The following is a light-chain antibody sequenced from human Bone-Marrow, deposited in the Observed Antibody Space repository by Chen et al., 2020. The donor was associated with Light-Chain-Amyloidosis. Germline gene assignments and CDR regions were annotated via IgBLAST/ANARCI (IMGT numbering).Light chain of an antibody. Sequence: NFMLTQPHSVSESPGKTVITSCTRSSGSIATHFVQWYQQRPGSSPPPVIYEGAQSPSGVPDRFSGSIDRSSNAASLTISGLKTEDEADYYCQSYQGSSQGVFGGGTKLTVL. CDR2: EGA. CDR3: QSYQGSSQGV. V-gene: IGLV6-57*01. CDR1: SGSIATHF. J-gene: IGLJ3*02.